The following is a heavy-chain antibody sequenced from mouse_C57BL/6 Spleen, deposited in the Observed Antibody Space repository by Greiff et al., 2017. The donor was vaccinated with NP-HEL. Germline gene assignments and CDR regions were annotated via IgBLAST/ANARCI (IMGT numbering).Heavy chain of an antibody. V-gene: IGHV1-69*01. CDR1: GYTFTSYW. J-gene: IGHJ2*01. Sequence: QVQLQQPGAELVMPGASVKLSCKASGYTFTSYWMHWVKQRPGQGLEWIGEIDPSDSYTNYNQKFKGKSTLTVDKSSSTAYMQLSSLTSEDSAVYYCARSTTVSYYFDYWGQGTTLTVSS. CDR2: IDPSDSYT. D-gene: IGHD1-1*01. CDR3: ARSTTVSYYFDY.